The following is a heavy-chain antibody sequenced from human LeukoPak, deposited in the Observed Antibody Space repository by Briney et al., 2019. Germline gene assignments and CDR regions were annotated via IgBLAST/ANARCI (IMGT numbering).Heavy chain of an antibody. V-gene: IGHV3-53*01. Sequence: GGSLRLSCAASGFTVSSNYMSWVRQAPGKGLEWVSVIYSGGSTYYADSVKGRFTISRDNSKNTLYLQMNSLRAEDTAVYYCARLRDFWSGYSDWGQGFLVTVSS. CDR2: IYSGGST. CDR1: GFTVSSNY. CDR3: ARLRDFWSGYSD. D-gene: IGHD3-3*01. J-gene: IGHJ4*02.